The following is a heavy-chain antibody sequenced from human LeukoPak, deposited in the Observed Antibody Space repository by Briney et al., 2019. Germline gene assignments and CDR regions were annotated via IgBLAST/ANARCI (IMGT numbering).Heavy chain of an antibody. Sequence: SETLSLTCTVSGGSISSSSYYWGWIRQPPGKGLEWIGSIYYSGSTYYNPSLKSRVTISVDTSKNQFSLKLSSVTAADTAVYYCARDVPRLLEGYWGQGTLVTVSS. J-gene: IGHJ4*02. CDR2: IYYSGST. CDR3: ARDVPRLLEGY. CDR1: GGSISSSSYY. V-gene: IGHV4-39*07. D-gene: IGHD3-16*01.